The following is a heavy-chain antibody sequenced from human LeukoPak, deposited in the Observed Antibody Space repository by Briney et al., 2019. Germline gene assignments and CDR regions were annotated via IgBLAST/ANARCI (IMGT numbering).Heavy chain of an antibody. CDR3: ARGPAAIFDY. CDR2: ISSIGST. V-gene: IGHV4-59*11. CDR1: DDSFSTHY. D-gene: IGHD2-2*01. J-gene: IGHJ4*02. Sequence: SETLSLTCSVSDDSFSTHYWTWIRQPPGKGLEWIGYISSIGSTNYNPSLKSRVTISVDTSKNQFSLKMTSVTAADTAVYHCARGPAAIFDYWGQGTLVTVSS.